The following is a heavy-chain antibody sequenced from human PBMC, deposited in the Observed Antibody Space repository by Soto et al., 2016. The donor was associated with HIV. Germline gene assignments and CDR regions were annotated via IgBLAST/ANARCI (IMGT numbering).Heavy chain of an antibody. Sequence: QVQLVQSGAEMKKPGASVKVSCKASGYTFTFYGITWVRQAPGQGLEWMGWISPYNGNTNYAQKLQGRLTMTTDTSTSTAYMELSRLRSDDTAVYYCARVYSSSWSGAFDIWAKGQWSPSLQ. J-gene: IGHJ3*02. CDR2: ISPYNGNT. D-gene: IGHD6-13*01. CDR3: ARVYSSSWSGAFDI. CDR1: GYTFTFYG. V-gene: IGHV1-18*01.